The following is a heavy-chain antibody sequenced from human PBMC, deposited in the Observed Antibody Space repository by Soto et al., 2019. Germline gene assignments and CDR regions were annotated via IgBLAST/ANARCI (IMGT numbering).Heavy chain of an antibody. V-gene: IGHV1-46*03. CDR1: GYTFTSYY. D-gene: IGHD6-19*01. Sequence: ASVKVSCKASGYTFTSYYMHWVRQAPGQGLEWMGIINPSGGSTSYAQKFQGRVTMTRDTSTSTVYMELSSLRSEDTAVYYCATPGIAVAGLDYWGQGTLVTVSS. CDR3: ATPGIAVAGLDY. J-gene: IGHJ4*02. CDR2: INPSGGST.